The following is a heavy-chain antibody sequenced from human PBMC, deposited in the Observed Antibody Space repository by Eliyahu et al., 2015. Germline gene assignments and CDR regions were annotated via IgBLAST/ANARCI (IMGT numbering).Heavy chain of an antibody. Sequence: QLQLQESGPGLVKPSETLSLTCTVSGXSISSSSYXLGXIRQPPXXGLEWVGSIYYSGSAYHNXSLKSRVTISVDTSKNQFSLKLSSVTAADTAVYYCALRLLRGTFGDVGNPAETKPQTKEIDYWGQGTLVTVSS. V-gene: IGHV4-39*01. CDR1: GXSISSSSYX. D-gene: IGHD3-3*01. J-gene: IGHJ4*02. CDR3: ALRLLRGTFGDVGNPAETKPQTKEIDY. CDR2: IYYSGSA.